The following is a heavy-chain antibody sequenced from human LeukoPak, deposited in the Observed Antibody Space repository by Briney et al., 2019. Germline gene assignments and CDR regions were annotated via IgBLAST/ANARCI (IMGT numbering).Heavy chain of an antibody. V-gene: IGHV3-33*01. CDR2: IWYDGSNK. CDR3: ARAIPGSGHYGPAFDI. J-gene: IGHJ3*02. D-gene: IGHD4-17*01. Sequence: PGRSLRLSCAASGFTFSSYGMHWVRQAPGKGLEWVAVIWYDGSNKYYADSVKGRFTISRDNSKNTLYLQMNSLRAEDTAVYYCARAIPGSGHYGPAFDIWGQGTMVTVSS. CDR1: GFTFSSYG.